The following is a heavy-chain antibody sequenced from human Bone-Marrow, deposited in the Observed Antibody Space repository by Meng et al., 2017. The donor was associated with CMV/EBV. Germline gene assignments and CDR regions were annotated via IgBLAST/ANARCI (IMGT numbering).Heavy chain of an antibody. CDR3: VRNWGADL. CDR1: GFTFSTYA. D-gene: IGHD7-27*01. J-gene: IGHJ4*02. V-gene: IGHV3-23*01. CDR2: ISGSGDSR. Sequence: EVQLLESGGGLVQPGGSLRLSCAASGFTFSTYAMSWVRQAPGKGLEWVSGISGSGDSRYHAESARGRFTISRDNSKNTLFVQMNSLRAEDTAVYYCVRNWGADLWGQGALVTVSS.